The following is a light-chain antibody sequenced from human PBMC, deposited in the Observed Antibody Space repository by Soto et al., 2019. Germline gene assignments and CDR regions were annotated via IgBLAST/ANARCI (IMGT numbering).Light chain of an antibody. Sequence: EIVLTQSPDTLSLSPGERATLSCRANQPVSSNFLAWYHQKPGPAPRLLIYGTSTRSTGVPDRFSGSGSGTDFTLTISSLEPEDFAVSYCQQYCTSPLYTFGQGTTLEIK. CDR2: GTS. CDR1: QPVSSNF. V-gene: IGKV3-20*01. J-gene: IGKJ2*01. CDR3: QQYCTSPLYT.